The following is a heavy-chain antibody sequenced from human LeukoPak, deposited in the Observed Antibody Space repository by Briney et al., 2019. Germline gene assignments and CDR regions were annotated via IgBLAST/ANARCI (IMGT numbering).Heavy chain of an antibody. V-gene: IGHV4-39*01. CDR1: DDSIDGTFYY. CDR3: ARGVSYYDSSGYKH. J-gene: IGHJ1*01. CDR2: IHYSGSA. D-gene: IGHD3-22*01. Sequence: SETLSLTCTVSDDSIDGTFYYWGWIRQPPGKGLEWIGSIHYSGSAYYNPSLKSRVVISVDTSKNQFSLEVRSVTTTDTAVYYCARGVSYYDSSGYKHWGQGTLVTVSS.